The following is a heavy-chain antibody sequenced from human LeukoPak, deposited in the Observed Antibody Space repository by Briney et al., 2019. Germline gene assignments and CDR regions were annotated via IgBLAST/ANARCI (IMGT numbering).Heavy chain of an antibody. CDR1: GFTFSSYA. CDR2: ISGSGSNT. V-gene: IGHV3-23*01. D-gene: IGHD3-22*01. Sequence: GGSLRLSCAASGFTFSSYAMTWVRQAPGKGLEWVSGISGSGSNTYYADSVKGRFTISRDNSKNALYLQMNSLRAEDTAAYYCAKGTYDSRGHFDYWGQGTLVSVSS. CDR3: AKGTYDSRGHFDY. J-gene: IGHJ4*02.